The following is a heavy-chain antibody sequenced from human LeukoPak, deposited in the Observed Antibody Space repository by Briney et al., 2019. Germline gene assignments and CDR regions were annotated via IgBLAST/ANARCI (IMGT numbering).Heavy chain of an antibody. CDR2: INHSGST. CDR3: ARVGMSYYCSGGSCYRLNYFDY. Sequence: SETLSLTCAVYGGSFSGYYWSWIRQPPGKGLEWIEEINHSGSTNYNPSLKSRVTISVDTSKNQFSLKLSSVTAADTAVYYCARVGMSYYCSGGSCYRLNYFDYWGQGTLVTVSS. CDR1: GGSFSGYY. D-gene: IGHD2-15*01. J-gene: IGHJ4*02. V-gene: IGHV4-34*01.